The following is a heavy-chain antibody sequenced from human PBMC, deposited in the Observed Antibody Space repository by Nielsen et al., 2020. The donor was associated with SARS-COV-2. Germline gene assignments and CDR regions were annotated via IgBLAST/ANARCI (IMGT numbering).Heavy chain of an antibody. V-gene: IGHV4-34*01. CDR3: ATTLGF. D-gene: IGHD4-23*01. CDR2: INHRGST. J-gene: IGHJ4*02. CDR1: GGFVSGYY. Sequence: SETLSLTCDVYGGFVSGYYWNWIRQTPGKGLEWIGEINHRGSTNYNPYLKSRVTISVDTTKNQFSLKVTSVTAADTAVYYCATTLGFWVQGALVTVSS.